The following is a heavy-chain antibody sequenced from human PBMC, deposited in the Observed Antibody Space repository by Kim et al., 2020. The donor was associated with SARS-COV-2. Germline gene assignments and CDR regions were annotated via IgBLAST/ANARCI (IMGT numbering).Heavy chain of an antibody. V-gene: IGHV6-1*01. D-gene: IGHD3-22*01. CDR1: GDSVSSNSAA. J-gene: IGHJ3*02. Sequence: SQTLSLTCAISGDSVSSNSAAWNWIRQSPSRGLEWLGRTYYRSKWYNDYAVSVKSRITINPDTSKNQFSLQLNSVTPEDTAVYYCASQPLGYYYDSSGYYYLDAFDIWGQGTMVTVSS. CDR3: ASQPLGYYYDSSGYYYLDAFDI. CDR2: TYYRSKWYN.